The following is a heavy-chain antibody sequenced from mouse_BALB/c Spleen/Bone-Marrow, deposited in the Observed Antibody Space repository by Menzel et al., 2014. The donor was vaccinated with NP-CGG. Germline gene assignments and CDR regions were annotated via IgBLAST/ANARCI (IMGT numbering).Heavy chain of an antibody. J-gene: IGHJ3*01. CDR1: GYTFTDYY. CDR2: IYPGSGNT. Sequence: QVQLQQSGAELARPGTSVKLSCKASGYTFTDYYINWVKQRTGQGLEWIGEIYPGSGNTYYNEKFKGKATLTADKSSSTVNIHLSSLTSEDSAVYFCARDHYGNYGGFDYWGQGTLVTVSA. D-gene: IGHD2-1*01. CDR3: ARDHYGNYGGFDY. V-gene: IGHV1-77*01.